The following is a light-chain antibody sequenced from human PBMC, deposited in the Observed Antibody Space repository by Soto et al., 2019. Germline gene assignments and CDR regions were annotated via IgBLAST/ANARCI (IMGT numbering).Light chain of an antibody. CDR1: SSNIGAGYD. CDR3: QSYDSLSGSWV. CDR2: GNT. Sequence: QAVVTQPPSVSGAPGQRVTISCTGSSSNIGAGYDVHWYQQRPGTAPKLLIYGNTNRPSGVPDRFSGSKSGTSASLAITGLQAEDEADYYCQSYDSLSGSWVFGGGTKLTVL. J-gene: IGLJ3*02. V-gene: IGLV1-40*01.